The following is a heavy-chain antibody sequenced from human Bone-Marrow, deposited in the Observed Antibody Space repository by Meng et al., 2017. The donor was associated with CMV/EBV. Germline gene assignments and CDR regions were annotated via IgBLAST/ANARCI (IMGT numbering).Heavy chain of an antibody. CDR3: ARVFCSSTSCYLYYYYGMDV. CDR1: GFTFDDYG. CDR2: INWNGGST. D-gene: IGHD2-2*01. Sequence: GESLKISCAASGFTFDDYGMSWVRQAPGKGLEWVSGINWNGGSTGYADSVKGRFTISRDNAKNSLYLQMNSLRAEDTAVYYCARVFCSSTSCYLYYYYGMDVWGQGTTVTVSS. J-gene: IGHJ6*02. V-gene: IGHV3-20*04.